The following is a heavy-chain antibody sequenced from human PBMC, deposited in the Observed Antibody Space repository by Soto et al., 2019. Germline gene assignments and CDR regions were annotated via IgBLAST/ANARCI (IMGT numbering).Heavy chain of an antibody. CDR1: GFTFDDYA. CDR3: AKDMFDLIYSPVY. V-gene: IGHV3-9*01. J-gene: IGHJ4*02. CDR2: ISWNSGSI. D-gene: IGHD2-15*01. Sequence: EVQLVESGGGLVQPGRSLRLSCAASGFTFDDYAMHWVRQAPGKGLEWVSGISWNSGSIGYADSVKGRFTISRDNAKNSLYLQMNSLRAEDTALYYCAKDMFDLIYSPVYWGQGTLVTVSS.